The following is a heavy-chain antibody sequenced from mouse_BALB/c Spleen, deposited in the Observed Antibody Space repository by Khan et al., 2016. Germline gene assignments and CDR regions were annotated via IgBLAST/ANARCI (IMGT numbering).Heavy chain of an antibody. D-gene: IGHD2-14*01. Sequence: EVQLQESGPGLVKPSQSLSLTCTVTGYSITSDYAWNWIRQFPGNKLEWMGYISYSGSTSNNPSLKSRISITRDTSKNQFFLQLNSVTTEDTATYYCARNGNRYERTWFAYWGQGTLVTVSA. CDR3: ARNGNRYERTWFAY. CDR1: GYSITSDYA. CDR2: ISYSGST. J-gene: IGHJ3*01. V-gene: IGHV3-2*02.